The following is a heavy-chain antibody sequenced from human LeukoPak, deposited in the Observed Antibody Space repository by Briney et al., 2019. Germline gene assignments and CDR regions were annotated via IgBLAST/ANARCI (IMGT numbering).Heavy chain of an antibody. Sequence: TGGSLRLSCAASRLTFTSYAMHWVRQAPGKGLEWVAVLSYDGRDKHYADSVKGRFTISRDNSKSTLYLQMNSLRAEDTAVYYCARDGGGTSADYYFDYWGQGTLVTVSS. D-gene: IGHD2-2*01. CDR3: ARDGGGTSADYYFDY. J-gene: IGHJ4*02. CDR1: RLTFTSYA. V-gene: IGHV3-30*04. CDR2: LSYDGRDK.